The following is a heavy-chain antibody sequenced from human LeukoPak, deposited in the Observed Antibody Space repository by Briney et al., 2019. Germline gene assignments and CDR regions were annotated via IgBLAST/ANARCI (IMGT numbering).Heavy chain of an antibody. CDR3: TSEISSASNY. CDR1: GGSISSSSYY. D-gene: IGHD6-6*01. CDR2: IYYTGST. V-gene: IGHV4-39*01. J-gene: IGHJ4*02. Sequence: SETLSLTCTVSGGSISSSSYYWGWIRQPPGEGLEWIGSIYYTGSTYYSPSLKSRVTISADTSKNEFSLKLSSVTAADTAVYYCTSEISSASNYWGQGTLATVSS.